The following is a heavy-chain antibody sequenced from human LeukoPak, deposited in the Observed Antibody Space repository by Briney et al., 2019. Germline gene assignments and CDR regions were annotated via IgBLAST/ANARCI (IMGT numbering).Heavy chain of an antibody. CDR1: GYTFTGYY. CDR2: INPNSGST. CDR3: ARDLYDILTGYPDYYFDY. D-gene: IGHD3-9*01. J-gene: IGHJ4*02. Sequence: ASVKVSCKASGYTFTGYYMHWVRQAPGQGLEWMGWINPNSGSTNYAQKFQGRVTMTRGTSISTAYMELSRLRSDDTAVYYCARDLYDILTGYPDYYFDYWGQGTLVTVSS. V-gene: IGHV1-2*02.